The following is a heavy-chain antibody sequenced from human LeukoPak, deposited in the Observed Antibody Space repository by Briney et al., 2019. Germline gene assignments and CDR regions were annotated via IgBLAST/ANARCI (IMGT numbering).Heavy chain of an antibody. CDR3: AKERGYSYGPLDYYYYMDV. CDR2: ISSSTSYI. V-gene: IGHV3-21*01. J-gene: IGHJ6*03. CDR1: GFTFSSYS. Sequence: PGGSLRLSCAASGFTFSSYSMNWVRQALGKGLEWVSSISSSTSYIYYADSVKGRFTISRDNAKNSLYLQMNSLRAEDTAVYYCAKERGYSYGPLDYYYYMDVWGKGTTVTVSS. D-gene: IGHD5-18*01.